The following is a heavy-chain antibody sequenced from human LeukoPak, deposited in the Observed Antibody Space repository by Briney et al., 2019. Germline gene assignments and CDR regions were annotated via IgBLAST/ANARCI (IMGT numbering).Heavy chain of an antibody. CDR3: ARESGSSGWYDY. D-gene: IGHD6-19*01. CDR1: GGSISSYY. V-gene: IGHV4-59*01. J-gene: IGHJ4*02. Sequence: SETLSLTCTVSGGSISSYYWSWIRQPPGKGLEWIGYIYCTGSTNYNPSLKSRVTISVDTSKNQFSLKLNSVTAADTAVYYCARESGSSGWYDYWGQGTLVTVSS. CDR2: IYCTGST.